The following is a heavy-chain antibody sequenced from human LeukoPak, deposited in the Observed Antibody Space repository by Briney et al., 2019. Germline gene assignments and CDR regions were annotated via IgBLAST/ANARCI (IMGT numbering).Heavy chain of an antibody. Sequence: GASVTVSFKASVYTFTNYDINWVRQATGQGHEWMGWMNPKSGYTGYAQKFQGRVTMTRDTSISTAYMELGSLRSEDTAVYYCARVTGSIDYWGQGTLVTVSS. V-gene: IGHV1-8*01. CDR3: ARVTGSIDY. D-gene: IGHD1-26*01. CDR2: MNPKSGYT. J-gene: IGHJ4*02. CDR1: VYTFTNYD.